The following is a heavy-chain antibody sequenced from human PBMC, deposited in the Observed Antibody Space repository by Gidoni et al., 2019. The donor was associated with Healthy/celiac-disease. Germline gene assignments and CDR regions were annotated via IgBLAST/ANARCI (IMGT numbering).Heavy chain of an antibody. J-gene: IGHJ4*02. V-gene: IGHV1-18*01. D-gene: IGHD6-13*01. Sequence: QVQLVQSGAEVKKPGASVKVPCKALVYTLTSYGISWVRQAPGQGLEWMGWISAYNGNTNYAQKLQGRVTMTTDTSTSTAYMELRSLRSDDTAVYYCARDGSSWRTYAYFDYWGQGTLVTVSS. CDR2: ISAYNGNT. CDR3: ARDGSSWRTYAYFDY. CDR1: VYTLTSYG.